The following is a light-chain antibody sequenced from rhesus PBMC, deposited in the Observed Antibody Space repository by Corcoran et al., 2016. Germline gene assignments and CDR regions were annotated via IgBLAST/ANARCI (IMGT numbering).Light chain of an antibody. CDR2: KAS. V-gene: IGKV1-22*01. CDR3: QQYSSSPFT. CDR1: QSFRNW. Sequence: DIQMTQSPSSLSASVGDTVTITCRASQSFRNWLAWYQQKPGKAPKLLIYKASTLQSGVPSRFSGSGFGTDFTLTISGLQSEDFATYYCQQYSSSPFTFGPGTKLDVK. J-gene: IGKJ3*01.